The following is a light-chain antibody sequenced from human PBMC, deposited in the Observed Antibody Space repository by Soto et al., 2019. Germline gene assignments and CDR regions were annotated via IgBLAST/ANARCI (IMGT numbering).Light chain of an antibody. CDR2: KAS. CDR3: QQYNSYST. Sequence: DIQMTQSPSTLSGSVGDRVTITCRASQTISSWLAWYQQKPGKAPKLLIYKASSLESGVPSRFSGSGSGTEFTLTISSLRPDDFATYYCQQYNSYSTFGQGTRLEIK. V-gene: IGKV1-5*03. J-gene: IGKJ5*01. CDR1: QTISSW.